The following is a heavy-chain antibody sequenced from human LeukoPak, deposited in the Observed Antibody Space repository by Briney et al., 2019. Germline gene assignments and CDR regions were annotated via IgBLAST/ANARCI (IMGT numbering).Heavy chain of an antibody. D-gene: IGHD3-3*01. Sequence: GASVKVSCKTSGYTFPAYYMHWVRQAPGQGLEWVGWLNSDNGGTNYAQKFRGRVTMTRDTSISTAYMELSRLRSDDTAVYYCARGFSNVFDVWGHGTVVIVSS. CDR3: ARGFSNVFDV. CDR1: GYTFPAYY. J-gene: IGHJ3*01. V-gene: IGHV1-2*02. CDR2: LNSDNGGT.